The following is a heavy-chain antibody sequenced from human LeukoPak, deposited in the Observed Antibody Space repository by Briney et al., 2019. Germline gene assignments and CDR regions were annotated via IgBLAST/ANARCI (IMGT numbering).Heavy chain of an antibody. J-gene: IGHJ6*03. D-gene: IGHD3-22*01. CDR1: GYSISSGYY. CDR2: IDHSGST. V-gene: IGHV4-38-2*02. CDR3: ARAIREDSSGYYYAHYYYYYMDV. Sequence: SETLSLTCTVSGYSISSGYYWRWIRQPPGKGLEWIGSIDHSGSTYYNPSLKSRVTISVDTSKNQFSLKLSSVTAADTAVYYCARAIREDSSGYYYAHYYYYYMDVWGKGTTVTISS.